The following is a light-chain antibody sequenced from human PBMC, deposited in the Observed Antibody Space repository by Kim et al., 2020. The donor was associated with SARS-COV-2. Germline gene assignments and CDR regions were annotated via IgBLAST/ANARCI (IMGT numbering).Light chain of an antibody. CDR3: QSYDSSLSGFV. J-gene: IGLJ1*01. V-gene: IGLV1-40*01. CDR2: GDI. Sequence: QSVLTQPPSVSGAPGQRVTVSCIGTHSNIGAGYDVHWYQQFPGMAPKLLIYGDINRPSGVPDRFSGSKTGSSASLVITGLQPEDEADYYCQSYDSSLSGFVCGSGTKVTGL. CDR1: HSNIGAGYD.